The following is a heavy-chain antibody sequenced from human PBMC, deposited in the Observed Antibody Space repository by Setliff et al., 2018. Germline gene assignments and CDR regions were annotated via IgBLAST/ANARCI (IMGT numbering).Heavy chain of an antibody. CDR2: INHSGST. V-gene: IGHV4-34*01. CDR1: GGSFSGHY. D-gene: IGHD5-12*01. CDR3: ARWRQRRDGYNKWVNYFDY. J-gene: IGHJ4*02. Sequence: PSETLSLTCAVYGGSFSGHYWSWIRQPPGKGLEWIGEINHSGSTNYNPSLKSRVTISVDTSKNQFSLKLSSVTAADTAVYYCARWRQRRDGYNKWVNYFDYWGQGTLVTVSS.